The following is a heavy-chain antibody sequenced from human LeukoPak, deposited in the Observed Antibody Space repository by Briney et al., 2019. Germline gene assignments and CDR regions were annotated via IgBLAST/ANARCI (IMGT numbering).Heavy chain of an antibody. Sequence: PGRSLRLSCAASGFTFSGYGMHWVRQAPGKGLEWVAVIWYDGSNKYYADSVKGRFTISRDNSKNTLYLQMNSLRAEDTAVYYCAKDWYYYDSSGYYFDYWGQGTLVTVSS. V-gene: IGHV3-33*06. CDR3: AKDWYYYDSSGYYFDY. CDR1: GFTFSGYG. J-gene: IGHJ4*02. D-gene: IGHD3-22*01. CDR2: IWYDGSNK.